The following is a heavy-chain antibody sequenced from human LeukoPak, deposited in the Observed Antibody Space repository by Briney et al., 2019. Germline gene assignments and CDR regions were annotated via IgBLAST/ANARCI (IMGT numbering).Heavy chain of an antibody. J-gene: IGHJ3*02. Sequence: SETLSLTCTVSGGSISSSSYYWGWIRQPPGKGLEWIGSIYYSGSTYYNPSLKSRVTISVDTPKNQFSLKPSSVTAADTAVYYCASSIAVAGDAFDIWGQGTMVTVSS. CDR2: IYYSGST. CDR3: ASSIAVAGDAFDI. D-gene: IGHD6-19*01. CDR1: GGSISSSSYY. V-gene: IGHV4-39*01.